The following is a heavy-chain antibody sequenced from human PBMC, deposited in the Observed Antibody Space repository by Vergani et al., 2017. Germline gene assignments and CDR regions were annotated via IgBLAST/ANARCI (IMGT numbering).Heavy chain of an antibody. D-gene: IGHD3-3*01. CDR2: INHSGST. J-gene: IGHJ4*02. CDR3: ARLQRRITIFGVAKTYYFDY. CDR1: GGSFSGYY. V-gene: IGHV4-34*01. Sequence: QVQLQQWGAGLLKPSETLSLTCAVYGGSFSGYYWSWIRKPPGKGLEWIGEINHSGSTNYNPSLKSRVTISVDTSKNQFSLKLSSVTAADTAVYYCARLQRRITIFGVAKTYYFDYWGQGTLVTVSS.